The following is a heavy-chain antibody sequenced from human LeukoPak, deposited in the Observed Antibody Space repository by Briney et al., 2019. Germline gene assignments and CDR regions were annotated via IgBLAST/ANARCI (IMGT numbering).Heavy chain of an antibody. CDR3: AREETGNPGGY. CDR1: GFTFSSYG. Sequence: PGRSLRLSCAASGFTFSSYGMHWVRQAPGKGLEWVAVIWYGGSNKYYADSVKGRFTISRDNSKNTLYLQMNSLRAEDTAVYYCAREETGNPGGYWGQGTLVTVSS. V-gene: IGHV3-33*01. CDR2: IWYGGSNK. J-gene: IGHJ4*02. D-gene: IGHD1-14*01.